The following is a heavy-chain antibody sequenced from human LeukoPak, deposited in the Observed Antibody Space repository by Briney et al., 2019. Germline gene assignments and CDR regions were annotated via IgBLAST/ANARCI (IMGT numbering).Heavy chain of an antibody. Sequence: GGSLRLSCEASGFRFSVYGMHWVRQAPGKGLEWVAVSSHDGRSNYYADSLKGRFAISRDNSKNTVSLQISSPKTEDTAVYFCVKDGGNMERPFDYWGQGTLVTVSS. V-gene: IGHV3-30*18. J-gene: IGHJ4*02. D-gene: IGHD3-16*01. CDR2: SSHDGRSN. CDR1: GFRFSVYG. CDR3: VKDGGNMERPFDY.